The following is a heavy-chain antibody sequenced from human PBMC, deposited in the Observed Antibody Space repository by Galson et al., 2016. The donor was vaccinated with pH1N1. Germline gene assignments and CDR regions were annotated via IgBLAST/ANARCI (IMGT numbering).Heavy chain of an antibody. J-gene: IGHJ3*01. V-gene: IGHV3-11*01. Sequence: SLRLSCAASGFPFSHYYMGWIRQALGKGLEWISYISGSDTTIYYADSVRGRFTISRDNAQNSLYLHMNSLRAEDTAVYYCARDHFGWAFDVWGQGTMVTVSP. CDR2: ISGSDTTI. CDR3: ARDHFGWAFDV. CDR1: GFPFSHYY. D-gene: IGHD3-10*01.